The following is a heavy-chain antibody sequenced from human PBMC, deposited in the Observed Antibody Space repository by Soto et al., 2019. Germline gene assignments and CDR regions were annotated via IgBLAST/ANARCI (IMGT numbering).Heavy chain of an antibody. CDR1: GGSFSGYY. Sequence: NPSETLSLTCAVYGGSFSGYYWSWIRQPPGKGLEWIGEINHSGSTNYNPSLKSRVTISVDTSKNQFSLKLSSVTAADTAVYYCAREGGSTSLYYYYGMDVWGQGTTVTVSS. V-gene: IGHV4-34*01. CDR3: AREGGSTSLYYYYGMDV. CDR2: INHSGST. J-gene: IGHJ6*02. D-gene: IGHD2-2*01.